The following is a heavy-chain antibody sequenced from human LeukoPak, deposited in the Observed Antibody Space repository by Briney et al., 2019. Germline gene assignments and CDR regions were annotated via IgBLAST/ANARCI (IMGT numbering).Heavy chain of an antibody. Sequence: GGSLRLSCVASGFTFSDYGMLWVRQPPGKGLERVAVISYDGRNEHYADSVKGRFTISRDNSKNTLYLQMNSLRAEDTAVYYCAKEPYGSGSPLDYWGQGTLVTASS. J-gene: IGHJ4*02. D-gene: IGHD3-10*01. V-gene: IGHV3-30*18. CDR1: GFTFSDYG. CDR3: AKEPYGSGSPLDY. CDR2: ISYDGRNE.